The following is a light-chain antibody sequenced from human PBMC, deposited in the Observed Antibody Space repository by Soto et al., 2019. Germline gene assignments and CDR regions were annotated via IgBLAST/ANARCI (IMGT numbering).Light chain of an antibody. CDR1: HSVNSY. V-gene: IGKV3-11*01. CDR3: QQYNNWPRT. CDR2: DAS. Sequence: EIVLTQSPATLSLSPVERATLSCRSSHSVNSYLAWYQQKPGQAPRLLIYDASKRATDVPARFSGSGSGTEFTLTISSLQSEDFAVYYCQQYNNWPRTFGQGTKVDIK. J-gene: IGKJ1*01.